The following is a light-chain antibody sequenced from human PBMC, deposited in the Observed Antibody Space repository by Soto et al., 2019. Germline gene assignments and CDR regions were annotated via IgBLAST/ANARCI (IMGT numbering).Light chain of an antibody. V-gene: IGLV2-14*01. J-gene: IGLJ1*01. CDR1: SSDVGGYNY. CDR3: SSYTSSGIDV. Sequence: QSVLTQAASVSLSPGQSITISCSGTSSDVGGYNYVSWYQQHPGKAPKLMIYEVSNRPSGISTRFSGSKSGNTASLTISGLQAEDEADYYCSSYTSSGIDVFGTGTKVTVL. CDR2: EVS.